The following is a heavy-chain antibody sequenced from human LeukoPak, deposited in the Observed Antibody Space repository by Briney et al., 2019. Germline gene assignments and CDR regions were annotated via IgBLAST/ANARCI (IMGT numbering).Heavy chain of an antibody. D-gene: IGHD6-19*01. V-gene: IGHV4-34*08. J-gene: IGHJ4*02. Sequence: GSLRLSCAASGFTFSSYSMNWVRQAPGKGLEWIGEINHSGSTNYNPSLKSRVTISVDTSKNQFSLKLSSVTAADTAVYYCARYSVAEGVSYWGQGTLVTVSS. CDR1: GFTFSSYS. CDR2: INHSGST. CDR3: ARYSVAEGVSY.